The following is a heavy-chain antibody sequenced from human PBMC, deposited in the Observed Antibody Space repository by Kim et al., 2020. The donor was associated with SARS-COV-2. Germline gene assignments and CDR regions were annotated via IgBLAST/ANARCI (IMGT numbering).Heavy chain of an antibody. V-gene: IGHV4-59*09. J-gene: IGHJ4*02. Sequence: GSTNYNPSLKSRVTISVDTSKNQFSLKVSSVTAADTAVYYCARGDQNFDYWGQGTLVTVSS. CDR3: ARGDQNFDY. D-gene: IGHD2-2*01. CDR2: GST.